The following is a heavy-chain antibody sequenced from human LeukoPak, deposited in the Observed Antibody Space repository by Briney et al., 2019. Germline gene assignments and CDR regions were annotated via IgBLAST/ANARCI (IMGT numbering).Heavy chain of an antibody. CDR2: ISGDESRT. Sequence: GGSLRLSCAASGFTFRSYWMHWVRQAPGKGLVWVSHISGDESRTTYADSVQGRFTISRDNAKNTLCLQMNSLRVEDTAVYYCVRDDGYYYGSGTYYRHWGQGTLVTVSS. CDR3: VRDDGYYYGSGTYYRH. CDR1: GFTFRSYW. V-gene: IGHV3-74*01. D-gene: IGHD3-10*01. J-gene: IGHJ4*02.